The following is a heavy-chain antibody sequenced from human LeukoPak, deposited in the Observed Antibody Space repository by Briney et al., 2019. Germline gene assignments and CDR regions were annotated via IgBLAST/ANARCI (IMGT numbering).Heavy chain of an antibody. CDR2: ISAYNGNT. Sequence: GGSLRLSCAASGFTFSSYEMNWVRQAPGKGLEWMGWISAYNGNTNYAQKLQGRVTMTTDTSTSTAYMELRSLRSDDTAVYYCSMIVGGYWGQGTLVTVSS. CDR3: SMIVGGY. D-gene: IGHD3-22*01. V-gene: IGHV1-18*01. CDR1: GFTFSSYE. J-gene: IGHJ4*02.